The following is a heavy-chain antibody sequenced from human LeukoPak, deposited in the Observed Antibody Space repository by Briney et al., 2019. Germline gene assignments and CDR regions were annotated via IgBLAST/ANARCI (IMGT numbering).Heavy chain of an antibody. D-gene: IGHD6-13*01. CDR1: GGSISSHY. Sequence: SETLSLTCTVSGGSISSHYWSWIRQPPGKGLEWIGYIYYSGTTNYNPSLKSRVTISVDTSKNQFSLKLSSVTAADTAVYYRARGVYIAAAQYGYWGQGTLVTVSS. CDR3: ARGVYIAAAQYGY. CDR2: IYYSGTT. V-gene: IGHV4-59*11. J-gene: IGHJ4*02.